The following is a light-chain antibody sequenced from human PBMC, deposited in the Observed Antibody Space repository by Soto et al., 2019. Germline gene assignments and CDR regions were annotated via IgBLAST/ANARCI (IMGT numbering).Light chain of an antibody. J-gene: IGKJ2*01. CDR1: QSVSSY. CDR3: QQRSNSPPYT. CDR2: DAS. V-gene: IGKV3-11*01. Sequence: EIVLTQSPATLSLSPGERATLSCRASQSVSSYLAWYQQKPGQAPRLLIYDASNRATGIPARFSGSGSGTDFTLTISSLEPEDFSVYYCQQRSNSPPYTFGQGPKLEIK.